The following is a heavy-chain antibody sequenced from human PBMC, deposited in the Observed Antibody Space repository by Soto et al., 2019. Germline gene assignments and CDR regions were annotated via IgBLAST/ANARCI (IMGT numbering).Heavy chain of an antibody. D-gene: IGHD1-1*01. CDR1: GGFVSSGSYY. CDR2: MSHSGGT. J-gene: IGHJ3*02. CDR3: ARVERGTGTTVVDAFDI. Sequence: QVQLQQWGAGLLKPSETLSLTCAVYGGFVSSGSYYWSWIRQPPGKGLEWIGKMSHSGGTHLNPSLKRRVTRSVDTSKNQFSLKMSSVTDADTALYYCARVERGTGTTVVDAFDIWSPGTMVTVSS. V-gene: IGHV4-34*01.